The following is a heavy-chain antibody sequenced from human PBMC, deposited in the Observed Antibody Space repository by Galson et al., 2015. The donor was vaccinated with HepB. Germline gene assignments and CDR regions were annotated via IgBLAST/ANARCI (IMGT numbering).Heavy chain of an antibody. V-gene: IGHV3-64*01. CDR1: GFTFSSYA. CDR3: ARDGEPRIVGANWYFDL. Sequence: SLRLSCAASGFTFSSYAMHWVRQAPGKGLEYVSVISSNGDNTYYANSVRGRFTISRDNSKNTLYLQMGSLRAEDMAVYYCARDGEPRIVGANWYFDLWGRGTLVTVSS. J-gene: IGHJ2*01. D-gene: IGHD1-26*01. CDR2: ISSNGDNT.